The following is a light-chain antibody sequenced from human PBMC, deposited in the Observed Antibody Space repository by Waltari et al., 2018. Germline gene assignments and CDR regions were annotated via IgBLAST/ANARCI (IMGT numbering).Light chain of an antibody. CDR1: QSIGTS. Sequence: EIVLTQSTATLSVSPGERATLSCRASQSIGTSLAWYPHQPGQAPRLLMYRASGRVSGIPARFSGSGSGTEFTLTISSLRSEDFALYCCQQDINWPYTFGQGTKLEIK. V-gene: IGKV3-15*01. CDR2: RAS. CDR3: QQDINWPYT. J-gene: IGKJ2*01.